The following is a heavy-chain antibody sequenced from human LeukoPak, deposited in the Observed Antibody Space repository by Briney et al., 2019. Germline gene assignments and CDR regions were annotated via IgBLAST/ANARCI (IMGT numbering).Heavy chain of an antibody. V-gene: IGHV3-30*02. CDR3: ARAIYDSSGYYFDY. Sequence: PGGSLRLSCAASGFTFSYYAIHWVRQAPGKGLEWVAFIRYDGTNKNYADSVKGRFTISRDNSKNTLYLQMNSLRAEDTAVYYCARAIYDSSGYYFDYWGQGTLVTVSS. CDR2: IRYDGTNK. D-gene: IGHD3-22*01. CDR1: GFTFSYYA. J-gene: IGHJ4*02.